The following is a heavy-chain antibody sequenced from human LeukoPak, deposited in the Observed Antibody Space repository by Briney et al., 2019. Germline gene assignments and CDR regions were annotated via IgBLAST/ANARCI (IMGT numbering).Heavy chain of an antibody. CDR3: AKDLQPSSRFIYYYYYGMDV. V-gene: IGHV3-30*18. CDR1: GFTFSSYG. Sequence: PGGSLRLSCAASGFTFSSYGMHWVRQAPGKGLEWMAVISYDGSNKYYADSVKGRFTISRDNSKKTLYLQMNSLRAEDTAVYYCAKDLQPSSRFIYYYYYGMDVWGQGTTVTVSS. J-gene: IGHJ6*02. D-gene: IGHD4-17*01. CDR2: ISYDGSNK.